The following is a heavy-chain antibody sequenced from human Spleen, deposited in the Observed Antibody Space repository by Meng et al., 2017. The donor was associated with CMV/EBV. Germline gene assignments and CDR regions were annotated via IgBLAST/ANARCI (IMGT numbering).Heavy chain of an antibody. Sequence: GESLKISCAASGFTFSSYWMSWVRQAPGKGLDWVSLITWEGGSTYYADSVKGRFTISRDNSKNSLYLQMNSLRAEDTAFYYCAKASELNSGAADYWGQGTLVTVSS. CDR2: ITWEGGST. CDR3: AKASELNSGAADY. V-gene: IGHV3-43D*03. CDR1: GFTFSSYW. J-gene: IGHJ4*02. D-gene: IGHD3-10*01.